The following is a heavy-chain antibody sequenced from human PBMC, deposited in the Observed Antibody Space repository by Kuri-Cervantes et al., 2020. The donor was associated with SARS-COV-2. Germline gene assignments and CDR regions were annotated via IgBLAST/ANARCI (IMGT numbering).Heavy chain of an antibody. CDR1: GYSFTSYW. Sequence: KVSCKASGYSFTSYWIGWVRQMPGKGLEWMGIIYPGDSDTRYSPSFQGQVTISADKSISTAYLQWSSLKASDTAMYYCARHLTGSYWYYCYMDVWGKGTTVTVSS. D-gene: IGHD2-8*02. V-gene: IGHV5-51*01. J-gene: IGHJ6*03. CDR3: ARHLTGSYWYYCYMDV. CDR2: IYPGDSDT.